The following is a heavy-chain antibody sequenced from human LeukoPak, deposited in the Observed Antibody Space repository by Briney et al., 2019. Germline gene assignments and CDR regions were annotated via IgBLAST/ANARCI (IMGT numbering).Heavy chain of an antibody. Sequence: ASVKVSCKASGYTFTGYYMHWVRQAAGQGLEWMGWINPNSGGTNYAQKFQGRVTMTRDTSISTAYMELSRLRSDDTAVYYCARPLFHDYYDSSGYSKPLDYWGQGTLVTVSS. CDR3: ARPLFHDYYDSSGYSKPLDY. V-gene: IGHV1-2*02. CDR2: INPNSGGT. D-gene: IGHD3-22*01. CDR1: GYTFTGYY. J-gene: IGHJ4*02.